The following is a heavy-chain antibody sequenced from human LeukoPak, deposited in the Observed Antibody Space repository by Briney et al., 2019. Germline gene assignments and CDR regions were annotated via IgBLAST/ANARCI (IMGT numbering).Heavy chain of an antibody. Sequence: QAGGSLRLSCAASGFTFSSYAMHWVRQAPGKGLEWVALISYDGSNKYYADSVKARFIISRDNSKNTVYLQMNSLRAEDTAVYYCARAGYFDYWGQGTLVTVSS. CDR1: GFTFSSYA. J-gene: IGHJ4*02. CDR2: ISYDGSNK. V-gene: IGHV3-30*04. CDR3: ARAGYFDY.